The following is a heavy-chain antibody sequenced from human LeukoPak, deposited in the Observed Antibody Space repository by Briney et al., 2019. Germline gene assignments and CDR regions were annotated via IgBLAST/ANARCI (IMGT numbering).Heavy chain of an antibody. CDR2: ISKDGSNK. CDR3: AKGPDFDWLSFDS. Sequence: QSGGSLRLSCADSGFTFSTYAMHWVRQAPGKGLEWLAVISKDGSNKYYGDSVKGRFTISRDSSETTLYLQMNSLRAEDTAVYYCAKGPDFDWLSFDSRGQGTLVIVSS. CDR1: GFTFSTYA. J-gene: IGHJ4*02. D-gene: IGHD3-9*01. V-gene: IGHV3-30*18.